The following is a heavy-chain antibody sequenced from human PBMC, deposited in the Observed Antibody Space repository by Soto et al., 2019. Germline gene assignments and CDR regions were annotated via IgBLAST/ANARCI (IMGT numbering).Heavy chain of an antibody. CDR2: INHSGST. V-gene: IGHV4-34*01. CDR1: GGSFSGYY. J-gene: IGHJ5*02. CDR3: ARARRFDP. Sequence: QVQLQQWGAGLLKPSETLSLTCAVYGGSFSGYYWSWIRQPPGKGLEWIGEINHSGSTNYNPSLKSRATISVDTAKNQFSLKLSSVTAADTAVYYCARARRFDPWGQGTLVTVSS.